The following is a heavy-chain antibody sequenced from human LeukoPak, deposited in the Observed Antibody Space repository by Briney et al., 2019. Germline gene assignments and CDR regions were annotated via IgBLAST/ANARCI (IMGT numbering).Heavy chain of an antibody. Sequence: GGSLRLSCAASGFSFSYYAMSWVRQAPGKGLKWVSGISSGGGTTYYVDSVKGRFTISRDNGKATAYLQMNSLRAEDTAVYFCAKDPSSGFADGDAFDIWGQGTRVTVSS. J-gene: IGHJ3*02. CDR1: GFSFSYYA. D-gene: IGHD3-10*01. V-gene: IGHV3-23*01. CDR3: AKDPSSGFADGDAFDI. CDR2: ISSGGGTT.